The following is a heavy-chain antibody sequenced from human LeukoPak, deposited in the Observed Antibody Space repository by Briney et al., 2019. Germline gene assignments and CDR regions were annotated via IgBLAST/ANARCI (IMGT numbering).Heavy chain of an antibody. D-gene: IGHD3-22*01. J-gene: IGHJ3*02. CDR1: GGSISSYY. V-gene: IGHV4-59*01. CDR3: ARRKSSGYFAFDI. Sequence: SETLSLTCTVSGGSISSYYWSWIRQPPGKGLEWIGYIYYSGSTNYNPSLKSRVTISVDTSKNQFSLRLSSVTAADTAVYYCARRKSSGYFAFDIWGQGTMVTVSS. CDR2: IYYSGST.